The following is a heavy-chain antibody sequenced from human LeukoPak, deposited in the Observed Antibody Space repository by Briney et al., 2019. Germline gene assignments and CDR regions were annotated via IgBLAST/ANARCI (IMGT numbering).Heavy chain of an antibody. J-gene: IGHJ4*02. D-gene: IGHD7-27*01. Sequence: PSETLSLTCTVSGGSMSSSDYYWGWIRQPPGKGLEWIGCIYYSGSTYYNPSLKSRVTISIDKSKNQFSLKVTSVTAADTAVYYCTRRGWGSSNVDYWGQGTLVTVPS. CDR2: IYYSGST. CDR3: TRRGWGSSNVDY. V-gene: IGHV4-39*01. CDR1: GGSMSSSDYY.